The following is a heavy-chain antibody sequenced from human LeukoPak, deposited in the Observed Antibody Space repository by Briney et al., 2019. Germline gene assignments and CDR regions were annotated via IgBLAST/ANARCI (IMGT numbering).Heavy chain of an antibody. V-gene: IGHV1-8*01. J-gene: IGHJ4*02. D-gene: IGHD2-15*01. CDR1: GYTFTSYD. CDR3: ARAKRYCSGGSCYIDY. Sequence: ASVKVSCKASGYTFTSYDINWVRQATGQGLKWMGWMNPNSGSTGYAQKFQGRVTMTRNTSISTAYMELSSLRSEDTAVYYCARAKRYCSGGSCYIDYWGQGTLVTVSS. CDR2: MNPNSGST.